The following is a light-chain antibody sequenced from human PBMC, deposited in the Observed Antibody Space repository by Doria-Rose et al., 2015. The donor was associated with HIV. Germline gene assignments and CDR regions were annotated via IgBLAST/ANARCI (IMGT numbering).Light chain of an antibody. V-gene: IGKV1-5*03. J-gene: IGKJ1*01. CDR1: QIISNW. CDR3: QQYNSYPWT. Sequence: DTQMTQSPSTLSAPVGDRVTITCRASQIISNWLAWYQQKPGKAPKLLIYKASSLQSGVPSRFSGSGSGTEFSLTISSLQPDDVATYYCQQYNSYPWTFGQGTKVEIK. CDR2: KAS.